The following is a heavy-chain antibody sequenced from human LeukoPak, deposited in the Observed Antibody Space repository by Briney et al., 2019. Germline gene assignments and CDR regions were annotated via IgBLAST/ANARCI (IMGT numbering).Heavy chain of an antibody. CDR3: AGGGVYDLLEH. CDR2: FDPENGEA. V-gene: IGHV1-24*01. D-gene: IGHD2-8*01. J-gene: IGHJ4*01. Sequence: GASVKVSCKVSGYSLSELSMHWVRQAPGKGLEWMGGFDPENGEAVYAQKLQGRVTMNEDTSTDTSYMELNSLKSEDTAGYYCAGGGVYDLLEHWGQEPWSPSPQ. CDR1: GYSLSELS.